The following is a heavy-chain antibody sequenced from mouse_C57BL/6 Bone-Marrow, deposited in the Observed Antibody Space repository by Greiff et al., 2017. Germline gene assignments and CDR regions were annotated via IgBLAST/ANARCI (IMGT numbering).Heavy chain of an antibody. CDR1: GFNIKDDY. Sequence: EVQLQQSGAELVRPGASVKLSCTASGFNIKDDYMHWVKQRPDQGLEWIGWIDPENGDTEYASKFQGKATITADTSSNTAYLQLSSLTSEDTAVYYCTLPSITTVVALDYWGQGTTLTVSS. J-gene: IGHJ2*01. V-gene: IGHV14-4*01. D-gene: IGHD1-1*01. CDR3: TLPSITTVVALDY. CDR2: IDPENGDT.